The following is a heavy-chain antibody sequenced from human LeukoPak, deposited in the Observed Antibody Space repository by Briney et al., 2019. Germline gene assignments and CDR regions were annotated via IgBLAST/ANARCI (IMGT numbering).Heavy chain of an antibody. CDR3: AKHRRSTLVTAYFDS. J-gene: IGHJ4*02. CDR2: ISSRGDDT. D-gene: IGHD2-21*02. V-gene: IGHV3-23*01. CDR1: GFTFSTLA. Sequence: GGSLRLSCTASGFTFSTLAMSWVRQAPGKVLEWVSSISSRGDDTSYADSVKGRFTISRDNSKNTLYLQLNSLRVDDAAIYYSAKHRRSTLVTAYFDSWGQGTLVTVSS.